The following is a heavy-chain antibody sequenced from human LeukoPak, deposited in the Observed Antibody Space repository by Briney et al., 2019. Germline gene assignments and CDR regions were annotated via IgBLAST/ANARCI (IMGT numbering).Heavy chain of an antibody. J-gene: IGHJ4*02. D-gene: IGHD6-19*01. CDR2: IYYSGST. V-gene: IGHV4-59*01. CDR1: GGSISSYY. Sequence: SETLSLTCTVSGGSISSYYWSWIRQPPGKGLEWIGYIYYSGSTNYNPSLKSRVTITVDTSKNQFSLKLSSVPAADTAVYYCARVRYSSGWYGDWGQGTLVTVSS. CDR3: ARVRYSSGWYGD.